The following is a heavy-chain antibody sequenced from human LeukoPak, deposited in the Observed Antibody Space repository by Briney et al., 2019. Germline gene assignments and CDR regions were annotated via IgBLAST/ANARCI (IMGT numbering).Heavy chain of an antibody. CDR3: AREFGNPYYFDY. CDR1: GYTFTRYY. D-gene: IGHD4-23*01. J-gene: IGHJ4*02. Sequence: ASVKVSCKAFGYTFTRYYIHWVRQAPGQGLEWMGAIDCDGGNTKYAQRFQGRVTMTRDTSTSTVYMELSSLRSEDTAVFYCAREFGNPYYFDYWGQGTLVTVSS. CDR2: IDCDGGNT. V-gene: IGHV1-46*01.